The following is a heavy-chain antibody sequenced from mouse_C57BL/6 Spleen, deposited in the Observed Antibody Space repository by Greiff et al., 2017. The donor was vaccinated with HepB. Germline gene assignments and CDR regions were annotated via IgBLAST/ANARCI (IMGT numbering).Heavy chain of an antibody. Sequence: EVQLQQSGPELVKPGASVKISCKASGYTFTDYYMNWVKQSHGKSLEWIGDINPNNGGTSYNQKFKGKATLTVDKSSSTAYMELRSLTSEDSAVYYCARLDYSNYFYAMDYWGQGTSVTVSS. CDR2: INPNNGGT. D-gene: IGHD2-5*01. CDR3: ARLDYSNYFYAMDY. CDR1: GYTFTDYY. V-gene: IGHV1-26*01. J-gene: IGHJ4*01.